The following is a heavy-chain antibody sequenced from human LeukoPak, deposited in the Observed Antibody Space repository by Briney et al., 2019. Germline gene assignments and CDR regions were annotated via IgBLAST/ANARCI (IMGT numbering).Heavy chain of an antibody. CDR2: ISGSGGST. Sequence: GGSLRLSCAASGFTFSSYAMSWVRQAPGKGLEWVSAISGSGGSTYYADSVKGRFLISRDNSKNTPYLQMNSLRAEDTAVYYCAKDQWYSGYDSFDYWGQGTLVTVSS. D-gene: IGHD5-12*01. J-gene: IGHJ4*02. V-gene: IGHV3-23*01. CDR3: AKDQWYSGYDSFDY. CDR1: GFTFSSYA.